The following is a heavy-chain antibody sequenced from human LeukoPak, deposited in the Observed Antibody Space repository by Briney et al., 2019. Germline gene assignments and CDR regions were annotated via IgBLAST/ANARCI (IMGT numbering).Heavy chain of an antibody. J-gene: IGHJ3*02. D-gene: IGHD3-3*01. V-gene: IGHV4-34*01. CDR2: INHSGST. Sequence: SDTLSLTCAVYGGSFSGYYWSWIRQPPGKGLEWIGEINHSGSTNYNPSLKSRVTISVDTSKNQFSLKLSSVTAADTAVYYCATKYYDFWSGYFSDAFDIWGQGTMVTVSS. CDR3: ATKYYDFWSGYFSDAFDI. CDR1: GGSFSGYY.